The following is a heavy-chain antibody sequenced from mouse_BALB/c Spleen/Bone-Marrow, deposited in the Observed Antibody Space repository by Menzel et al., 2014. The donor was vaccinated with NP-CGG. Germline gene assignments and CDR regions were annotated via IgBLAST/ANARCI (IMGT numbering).Heavy chain of an antibody. CDR1: GYTFTDYW. CDR3: ARTAY. V-gene: IGHV1-69*02. Sequence: QVQLQQSGAELVKPGAPVKLSCKASGYTFTDYWMNWVKQRPGRGLEWIGRIDPSDSETHYNQKFKDKATLTVDKSSTTAYIQLSNLTPEDSAVYCCARTAYWGQGTLVTVSA. J-gene: IGHJ3*01. CDR2: IDPSDSET.